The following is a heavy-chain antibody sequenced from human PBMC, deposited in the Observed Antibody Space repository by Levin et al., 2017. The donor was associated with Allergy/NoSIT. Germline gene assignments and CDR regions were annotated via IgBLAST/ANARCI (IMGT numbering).Heavy chain of an antibody. Sequence: SQTLSLTCTVSGASISTNYWSWIRQPPEKGLELLGFIYYSRDTNYNTSLKSRVTISVDTSKKEFSLNLNSVTAADTAVYYCARWKKDDYGDYGGLDYWGQGTLVTVSS. D-gene: IGHD4-17*01. CDR2: IYYSRDT. CDR1: GASISTNY. V-gene: IGHV4-59*01. J-gene: IGHJ4*02. CDR3: ARWKKDDYGDYGGLDY.